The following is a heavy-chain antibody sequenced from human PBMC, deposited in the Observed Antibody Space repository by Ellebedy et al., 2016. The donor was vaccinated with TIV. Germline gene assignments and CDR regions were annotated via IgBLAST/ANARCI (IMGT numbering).Heavy chain of an antibody. CDR1: GFTFSSYA. D-gene: IGHD3-16*01. CDR3: AKGLRNYDYVWGSEDYFDY. J-gene: IGHJ4*02. V-gene: IGHV3-23*01. Sequence: GESLKISXAASGFTFSSYAMSWVRQAPGKGLEWVSAISGSGGSTYYADSVKGRFTISRDNSKNTLYLQMNSLRAEDTAVYYCAKGLRNYDYVWGSEDYFDYWGQGTLVTVSS. CDR2: ISGSGGST.